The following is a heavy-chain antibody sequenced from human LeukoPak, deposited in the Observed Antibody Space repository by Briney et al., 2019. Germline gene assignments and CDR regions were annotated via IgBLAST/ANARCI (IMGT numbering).Heavy chain of an antibody. D-gene: IGHD1-26*01. CDR1: GGSISSSNYY. V-gene: IGHV4-39*02. CDR3: ARRRYSGSSQHFDY. Sequence: SETLSLTCSVSGGSISSSNYYWGWIRQPPGEGLEWIATIYYSGSTYYNPSLKSRVTIFIDTSKNDFSLKLSSVTAADTAVYYCARRRYSGSSQHFDYWGQGTLVTVSS. J-gene: IGHJ4*02. CDR2: IYYSGST.